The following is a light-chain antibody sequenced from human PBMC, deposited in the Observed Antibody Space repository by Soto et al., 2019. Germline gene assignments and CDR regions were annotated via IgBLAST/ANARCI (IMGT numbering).Light chain of an antibody. J-gene: IGLJ1*01. CDR3: CSYTTSNTRQIV. CDR1: SSDVGGYNY. V-gene: IGLV2-14*03. CDR2: DVS. Sequence: QSALTQPASVSGSRGQSITISCTGTSSDVGGYNYVSWYQHHPGKAPKLMIYDVSNRPSRVSNRFSGSKSGNTASLTISGLQPEDEADYYCCSYTTSNTRQIVFGTGTKLTVL.